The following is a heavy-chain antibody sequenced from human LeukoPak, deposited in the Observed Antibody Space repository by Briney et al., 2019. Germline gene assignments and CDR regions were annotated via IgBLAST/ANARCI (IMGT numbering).Heavy chain of an antibody. Sequence: SETLSLTCAVYGGSFSGYYWSWVRQPPGKGLEWIGEINHGGSTNFNPSLKSRVTISVDTSKNQFSLKLSSVTAADTAVYYCARESLRQQWLVRREEYYYMDVWGKGTMVTISS. D-gene: IGHD6-19*01. V-gene: IGHV4-34*01. CDR1: GGSFSGYY. CDR3: ARESLRQQWLVRREEYYYMDV. J-gene: IGHJ6*03. CDR2: INHGGST.